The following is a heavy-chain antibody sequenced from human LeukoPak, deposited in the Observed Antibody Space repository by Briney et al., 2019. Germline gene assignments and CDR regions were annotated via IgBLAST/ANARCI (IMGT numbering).Heavy chain of an antibody. J-gene: IGHJ4*02. CDR2: ISGSGGST. V-gene: IGHV3-23*01. CDR3: AKASGLYNWNYLLDY. D-gene: IGHD1-7*01. Sequence: GGSLRLSCAASGFTFSSYAMSWVRQAPGKGLEWVSAISGSGGSTYYADSVKGRFTISRDNSKNTLYLQMNSLRAEDTAVYYCAKASGLYNWNYLLDYWGQGTLVTVSS. CDR1: GFTFSSYA.